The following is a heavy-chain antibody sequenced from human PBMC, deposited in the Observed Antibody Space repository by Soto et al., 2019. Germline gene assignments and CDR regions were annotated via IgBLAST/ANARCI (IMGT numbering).Heavy chain of an antibody. CDR2: ISNDGSTT. V-gene: IGHV3-74*01. CDR1: GFTFSSYW. J-gene: IGHJ5*02. Sequence: EVHLVESGGGLVQPGGSLRLSCAASGFTFSSYWMHWVRQAPGNGLVWVSRISNDGSTTSYADSVKGRFTISRDNAKNTLYLHMNSVRAEDTAVYYCVCAYYGSGSSPAWGQGTLVTVSS. CDR3: VCAYYGSGSSPA. D-gene: IGHD3-10*01.